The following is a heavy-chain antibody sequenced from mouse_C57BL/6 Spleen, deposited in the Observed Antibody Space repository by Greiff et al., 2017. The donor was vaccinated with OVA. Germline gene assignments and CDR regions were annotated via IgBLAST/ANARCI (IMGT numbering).Heavy chain of an antibody. CDR1: GYAFSSSW. Sequence: QVQLQQSGPELVKPRASVKISCKASGYAFSSSWMNWVKQRPGKGLEWIGRIYPGDGDTNYNGKFKGKATLTADKSSSTAYMQLSSLTSEDSAVYFCARTPRVYLDYWGQGTTLTVSS. CDR3: ARTPRVYLDY. CDR2: IYPGDGDT. V-gene: IGHV1-82*01. J-gene: IGHJ2*01.